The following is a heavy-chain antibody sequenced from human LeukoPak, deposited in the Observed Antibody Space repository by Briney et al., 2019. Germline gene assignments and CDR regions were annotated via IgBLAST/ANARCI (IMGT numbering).Heavy chain of an antibody. J-gene: IGHJ4*02. CDR3: AIWRWELPYFDY. CDR1: GYTLTELS. D-gene: IGHD1-26*01. V-gene: IGHV1-24*01. Sequence: GASVKVSCKVSGYTLTELSMHWVRQAPGKGLEWMGGFDPEDGETIYAQKFQGRVTMTEDTSTDAAYMELSSLRSEDTAVYYCAIWRWELPYFDYWGQGTLVTVSS. CDR2: FDPEDGET.